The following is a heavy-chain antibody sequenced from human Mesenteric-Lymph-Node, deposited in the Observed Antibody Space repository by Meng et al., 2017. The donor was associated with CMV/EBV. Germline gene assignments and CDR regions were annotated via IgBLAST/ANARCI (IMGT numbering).Heavy chain of an antibody. V-gene: IGHV4-39*07. CDR3: ARDDFWSGYLHYYGMDV. Sequence: GSLRLSCTVSDGSISSSRYYWGWIRQPPGKGLGWIGSIYYSGSTYYNPSLKSRVTISIATSKNQFSLRLSSVTAADTAVYYCARDDFWSGYLHYYGMDVWGQGATVTVSS. CDR2: IYYSGST. J-gene: IGHJ6*02. CDR1: DGSISSSRYY. D-gene: IGHD3-3*01.